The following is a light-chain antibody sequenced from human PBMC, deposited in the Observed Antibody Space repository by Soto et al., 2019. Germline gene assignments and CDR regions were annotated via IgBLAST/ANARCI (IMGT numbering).Light chain of an antibody. CDR1: SSDVGGYDY. CDR2: EVS. J-gene: IGLJ3*02. V-gene: IGLV2-8*01. Sequence: QSALTQPTSASGSPGQSVTVSCTGTSSDVGGYDYVSWYQHHPGTAPKLIIYEVSERPSGVPDRFSGSKSGNTASLTVSGLQAEDEADYFCSSYRGYKNWVFGGGTKLTVL. CDR3: SSYRGYKNWV.